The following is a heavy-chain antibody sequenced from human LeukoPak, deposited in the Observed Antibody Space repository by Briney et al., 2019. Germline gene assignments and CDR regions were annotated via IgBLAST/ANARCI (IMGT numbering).Heavy chain of an antibody. D-gene: IGHD3-22*01. Sequence: SETLSLTCAVYGGSFSGYYWSWIRQPPGKGLEWIGEINHSGSTNYNPSLKSRVTISVDTSKNQFSLKLSSVTAADTAVYYCARSSGYYGSYFDYWGQGTLVTVSS. J-gene: IGHJ4*02. CDR3: ARSSGYYGSYFDY. V-gene: IGHV4-34*01. CDR2: INHSGST. CDR1: GGSFSGYY.